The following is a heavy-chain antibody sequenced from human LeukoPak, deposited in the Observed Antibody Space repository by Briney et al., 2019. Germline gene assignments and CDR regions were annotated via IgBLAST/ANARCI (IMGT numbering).Heavy chain of an antibody. CDR1: GGSISSSSYY. Sequence: SETLSLTCTVSGGSISSSSYYWGWIRQPPGTGLEWIGSIYYSGSTYYNPSLKSRVTISVDTSKNQVSLKLSSVTAADTAVYYCASLGYCSGGSCLHFDYWGQGTLVTVSS. CDR3: ASLGYCSGGSCLHFDY. CDR2: IYYSGST. V-gene: IGHV4-39*07. D-gene: IGHD2-15*01. J-gene: IGHJ4*02.